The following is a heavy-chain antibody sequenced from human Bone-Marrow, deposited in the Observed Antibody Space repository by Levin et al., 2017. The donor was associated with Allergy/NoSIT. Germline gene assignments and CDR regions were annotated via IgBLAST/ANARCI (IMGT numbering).Heavy chain of an antibody. V-gene: IGHV4-59*12. D-gene: IGHD6-19*01. J-gene: IGHJ2*01. CDR1: GGSMDSYY. Sequence: SQTLSLTCTVSGGSMDSYYWSWVRQTPGKGLEWIGYIYSKGSTNYNPSLTGRVTMSVDMSKAQFSLKLTSMTAADTAVYYCARGGGTSGWYGWYFDLWGRGTLVTVSS. CDR2: IYSKGST. CDR3: ARGGGTSGWYGWYFDL.